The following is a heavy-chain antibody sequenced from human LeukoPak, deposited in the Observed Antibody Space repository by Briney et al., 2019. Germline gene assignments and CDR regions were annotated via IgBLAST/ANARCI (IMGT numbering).Heavy chain of an antibody. CDR2: IRYDGSNK. D-gene: IGHD2-15*01. CDR3: AKLDCSGGSCYSEVDY. V-gene: IGHV3-30*02. J-gene: IGHJ4*02. CDR1: GFSFSNYG. Sequence: PGGSLRLSCAASGFSFSNYGMHWVRQAPGKGLEWVTFIRYDGSNKYYADSVKGRFTISRDNSKKTLYLQMNSLRAEDTAVYYCAKLDCSGGSCYSEVDYWGQGTLVIVSS.